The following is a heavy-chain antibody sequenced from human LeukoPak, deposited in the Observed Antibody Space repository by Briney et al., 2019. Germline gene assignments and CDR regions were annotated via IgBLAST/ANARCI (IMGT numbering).Heavy chain of an antibody. CDR3: AREEVENYYGSGSYPYYYYYMDV. CDR1: GFTFSSYS. J-gene: IGHJ6*03. Sequence: GGSLRLSCAASGFTFSSYSMNWVRQAPGKGLEWVSSISSSGSYIYYADSVKGRFTISRDNAKNSLYLQMNSLRAEDTAVYYCAREEVENYYGSGSYPYYYYYMDVWDKGTTVTVSS. CDR2: ISSSGSYI. D-gene: IGHD3-10*01. V-gene: IGHV3-21*01.